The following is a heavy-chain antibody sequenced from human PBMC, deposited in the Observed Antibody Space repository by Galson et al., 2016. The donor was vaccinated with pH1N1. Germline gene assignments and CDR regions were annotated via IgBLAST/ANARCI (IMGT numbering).Heavy chain of an antibody. Sequence: SLRLSCAASGFTFNDYWMHWVRQAPGKGLVWVSRINSDSSITNYVDSVKGRFTISRDNAKNTLYLQMNSLRAEDTTVYFCARGYFDSSAFYSGDFWGQGTLVTVSS. V-gene: IGHV3-74*01. CDR2: INSDSSIT. CDR1: GFTFNDYW. CDR3: ARGYFDSSAFYSGDF. D-gene: IGHD3-22*01. J-gene: IGHJ4*02.